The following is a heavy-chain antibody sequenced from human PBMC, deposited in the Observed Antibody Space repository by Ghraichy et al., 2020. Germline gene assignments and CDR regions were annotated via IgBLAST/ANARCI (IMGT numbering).Heavy chain of an antibody. CDR2: INHSGST. V-gene: IGHV4-34*01. CDR1: GGSFSDYV. CDR3: ARYSSNSYDDAFDS. J-gene: IGHJ3*01. D-gene: IGHD6-13*01. Sequence: SETLSLTCAVFGGSFSDYVWSWIRQPPGKGLEWIGEINHSGSTKYNPSLKSRVTISVDTSKNQFSLKLNSVIAADTAVYYCARYSSNSYDDAFDSWGRGTLVTISS.